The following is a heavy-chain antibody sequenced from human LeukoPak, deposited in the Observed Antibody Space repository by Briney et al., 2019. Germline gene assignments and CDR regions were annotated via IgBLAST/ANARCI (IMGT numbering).Heavy chain of an antibody. CDR3: ARDTEADEGSKFDY. CDR1: GFTFSRYW. D-gene: IGHD1-14*01. V-gene: IGHV3-7*03. J-gene: IGHJ4*02. CDR2: IKEDGSET. Sequence: PGNSLRLSCAASGFTFSRYWMTWVRQAPGKGLEWVANIKEDGSETYYVDSVKGRFTISRDNAKKSLYLQMNSLRAEDTAVYYCARDTEADEGSKFDYWGQGTLVTVSS.